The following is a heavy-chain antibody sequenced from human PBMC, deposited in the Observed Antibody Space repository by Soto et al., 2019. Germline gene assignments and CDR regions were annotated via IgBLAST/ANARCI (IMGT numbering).Heavy chain of an antibody. V-gene: IGHV3-23*01. J-gene: IGHJ4*02. CDR3: AKDIVVVPADAFDY. CDR2: ISGSGGST. D-gene: IGHD2-2*01. CDR1: GFTFSSYA. Sequence: PGGSLRLSCAASGFTFSSYAMTWVRQAPGKGLEWVSGISGSGGSTYYADSVKGRFTISRDNFKNTLYLQMNSVRAEDMAVYYCAKDIVVVPADAFDYWGQGTLVTVSS.